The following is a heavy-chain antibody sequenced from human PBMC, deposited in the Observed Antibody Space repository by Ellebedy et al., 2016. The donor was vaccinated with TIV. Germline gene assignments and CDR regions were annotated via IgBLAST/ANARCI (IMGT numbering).Heavy chain of an antibody. D-gene: IGHD2-21*02. CDR2: IYPGDSDT. V-gene: IGHV5-51*01. Sequence: GESLKISCKGSGYSFTSYWIGWVRQMPGKGLEWMGIIYPGDSDTRYSPSFQGQVTISADKSISTAYLQWSSLKASDTAMYYCARLAGAHNYCGGDCVGTGYFDYWGQGTLVTVSS. CDR3: ARLAGAHNYCGGDCVGTGYFDY. CDR1: GYSFTSYW. J-gene: IGHJ4*02.